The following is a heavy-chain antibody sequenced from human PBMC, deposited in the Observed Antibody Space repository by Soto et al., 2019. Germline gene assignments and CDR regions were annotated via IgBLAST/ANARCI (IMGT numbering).Heavy chain of an antibody. J-gene: IGHJ3*02. CDR2: ISAYNGNT. D-gene: IGHD2-15*01. V-gene: IGHV1-18*01. CDR1: GYTFTSYG. CDR3: ARGLAEYCSGGSCYSSRFSAFDI. Sequence: ASVKVSCKASGYTFTSYGISWVRQAPGQGLEWMGWISAYNGNTNYAQKLQGRVTMTTDTSTGTAYMELRSLGSDDTAVYYCARGLAEYCSGGSCYSSRFSAFDIWGQGTMVTVSS.